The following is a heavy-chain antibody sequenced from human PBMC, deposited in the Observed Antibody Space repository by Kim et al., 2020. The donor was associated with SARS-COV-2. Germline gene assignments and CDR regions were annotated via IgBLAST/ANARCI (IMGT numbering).Heavy chain of an antibody. CDR1: GFTFSSYG. CDR3: ARDPEIAAAGGY. CDR2: ISYDGSNK. V-gene: IGHV3-33*05. D-gene: IGHD6-13*01. J-gene: IGHJ4*02. Sequence: GGSLRLSCAASGFTFSSYGMHWVRQAPGKGLEWVAVISYDGSNKYYADYVKGRFTISRDNSKNTLYLQMNSLRAEDTAVYYCARDPEIAAAGGYWGQGTLVTVSS.